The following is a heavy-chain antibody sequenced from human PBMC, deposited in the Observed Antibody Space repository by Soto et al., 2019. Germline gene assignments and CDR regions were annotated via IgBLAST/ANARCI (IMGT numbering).Heavy chain of an antibody. D-gene: IGHD6-6*01. V-gene: IGHV6-1*01. Sequence: SQTLSLTCAISGDSVSSNSAAWNWIRQSPSRGLEWLGRTYYRSKWYNDYAVSVKRRITINPDTSKDQFSLQLNSVTPEDTAVYYCASGYSSSHLSHYYCGVDVWGQGTTVTVSS. CDR1: GDSVSSNSAA. CDR2: TYYRSKWYN. CDR3: ASGYSSSHLSHYYCGVDV. J-gene: IGHJ6*02.